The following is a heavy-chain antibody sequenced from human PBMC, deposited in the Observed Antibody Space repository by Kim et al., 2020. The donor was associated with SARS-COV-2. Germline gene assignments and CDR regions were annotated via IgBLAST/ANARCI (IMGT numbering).Heavy chain of an antibody. CDR1: GGSISSGGYS. CDR2: IYHSGST. D-gene: IGHD3-22*01. J-gene: IGHJ4*02. Sequence: SETLSLTCAVSGGSISSGGYSWSWIRQPPGKGLGWIGYIYHSGSTYYNPSLKSRVTISVDRSKNQFSLKLSSVTAADTAVYYCARVPYSSGYLYFDYWGQGTLVTVSS. CDR3: ARVPYSSGYLYFDY. V-gene: IGHV4-30-2*01.